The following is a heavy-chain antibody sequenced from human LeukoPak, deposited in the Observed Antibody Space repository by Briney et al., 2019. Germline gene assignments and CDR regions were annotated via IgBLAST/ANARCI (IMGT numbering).Heavy chain of an antibody. D-gene: IGHD1-7*01. CDR3: AREDDWNYEDY. Sequence: GGSLRLSCAASGFTYSNYWMSWVRQAPGKGLEWVANIKQDGSEKYYVDSVKGRFTISRDNAKNSLYLQMNSLRAEDTAIYYCAREDDWNYEDYWGQGTLVTVSS. V-gene: IGHV3-7*01. CDR1: GFTYSNYW. J-gene: IGHJ4*02. CDR2: IKQDGSEK.